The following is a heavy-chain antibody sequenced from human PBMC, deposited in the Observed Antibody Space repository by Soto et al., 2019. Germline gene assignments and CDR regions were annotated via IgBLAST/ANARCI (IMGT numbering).Heavy chain of an antibody. CDR3: ARDLDCSSTSCYTWDYYGMDV. V-gene: IGHV1-46*01. CDR2: INPNADTT. CDR1: GYTFTSYY. J-gene: IGHJ6*02. D-gene: IGHD2-2*02. Sequence: ASVKVSCKASGYTFTSYYMHWVRQAPGQGLEWMGMINPNADTTTYAKEFQGRFTVTRDSSTSTVYMELNSLRSEDTAVSYCARDLDCSSTSCYTWDYYGMDVWGQGTTVTVSS.